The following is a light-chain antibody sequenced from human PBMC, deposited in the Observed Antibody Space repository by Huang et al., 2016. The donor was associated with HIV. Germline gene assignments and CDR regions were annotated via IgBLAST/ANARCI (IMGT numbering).Light chain of an antibody. J-gene: IGKJ4*01. CDR3: QQRSKWPLT. V-gene: IGKV3-11*01. CDR1: QSIGTY. CDR2: GVS. Sequence: EIVLTQSPVTLSLSPGDRATLSCRASQSIGTYLAWYQQKSGQAPRLLIYGVSNRAAGVPARFSASGSETDFTLTIASLDPDDFAIYHCQQRSKWPLTFGGGTKVEMK.